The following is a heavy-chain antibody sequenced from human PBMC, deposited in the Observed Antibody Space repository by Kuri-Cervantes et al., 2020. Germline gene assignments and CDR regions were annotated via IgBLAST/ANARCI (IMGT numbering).Heavy chain of an antibody. Sequence: GSLRLSCAVYGRSFSGYYWSWIRQPPGKGLEWIGEINHSGSTNYNPSLKSRVTISVDTSKNQFSLKLSSVTAADTAVYYCARSNTQTYYDFWSGASSRSWFDPWGQGTLVTVSS. J-gene: IGHJ5*02. CDR2: INHSGST. D-gene: IGHD3-3*01. CDR3: ARSNTQTYYDFWSGASSRSWFDP. CDR1: GRSFSGYY. V-gene: IGHV4-34*01.